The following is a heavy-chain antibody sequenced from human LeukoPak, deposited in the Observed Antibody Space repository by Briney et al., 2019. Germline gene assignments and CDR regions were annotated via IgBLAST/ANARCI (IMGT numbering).Heavy chain of an antibody. CDR1: GFTFGDYA. Sequence: GGSLRLSCTASGFTFGDYAMSWFRQAPGKGLEWVGRIKSKTDGGTTDYAAPVKGRFTISRDDSKKTLFLQMSSLKTDDTAVYYCTTDPGGYFDFWGQGTLVTVSS. CDR2: IKSKTDGGTT. CDR3: TTDPGGYFDF. J-gene: IGHJ4*02. D-gene: IGHD3-16*01. V-gene: IGHV3-15*01.